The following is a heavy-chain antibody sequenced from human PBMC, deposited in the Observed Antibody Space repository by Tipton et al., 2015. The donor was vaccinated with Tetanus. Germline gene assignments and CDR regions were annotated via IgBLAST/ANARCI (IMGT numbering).Heavy chain of an antibody. V-gene: IGHV4-34*01. CDR1: GGSFSGYY. D-gene: IGHD6-13*01. CDR3: ARGPRIAAAGTCFDY. CDR2: INHSGST. J-gene: IGHJ4*02. Sequence: TLSLTCAVYGGSFSGYYWSWIRQPPGKGLEWIGEINHSGSTNYNPSLKSRVTISVDTSKNQLSLKLSSVTAADTAVYYCARGPRIAAAGTCFDYWGQGTLVTVSS.